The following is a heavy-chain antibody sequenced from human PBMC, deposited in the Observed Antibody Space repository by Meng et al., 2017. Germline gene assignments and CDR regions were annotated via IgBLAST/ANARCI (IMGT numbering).Heavy chain of an antibody. D-gene: IGHD5-18*01. CDR2: LSYTGTT. Sequence: VPLQESVPGPVTPSHTLSLTFSVSGGSISSCNYHWSWFCQHPVKGLEWIGSLSYTGTTIYNPSLMSRPTISLDTSKNQFSLNLNSMTAADTAIYYCSRGRDTANSGYWCQGTLVTVSS. J-gene: IGHJ4*02. CDR1: GGSISSCNYH. V-gene: IGHV4-31*03. CDR3: SRGRDTANSGY.